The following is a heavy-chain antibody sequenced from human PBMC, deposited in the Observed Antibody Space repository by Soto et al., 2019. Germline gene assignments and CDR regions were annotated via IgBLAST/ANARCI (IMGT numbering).Heavy chain of an antibody. V-gene: IGHV3-33*01. CDR1: GFTFSSYG. J-gene: IGHJ4*02. D-gene: IGHD3-10*01. CDR2: IWYDGSNK. CDR3: ARFRLRFGRESYFDY. Sequence: QVQLVESGGGVVQPGRSLRLSCAASGFTFSSYGMHWVRQAPGKGLEWVAVIWYDGSNKYYADSVKGRFTISRDNSKNTLYLQMNSLRAEDTAVYYCARFRLRFGRESYFDYWGQGTLVTVSS.